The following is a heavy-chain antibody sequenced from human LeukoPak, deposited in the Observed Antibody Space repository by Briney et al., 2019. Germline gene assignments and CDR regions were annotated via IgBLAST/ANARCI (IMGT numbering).Heavy chain of an antibody. J-gene: IGHJ4*02. V-gene: IGHV4-34*01. Sequence: SETLSLTCAVYGGSFSGYYWSWIRQPPGKGLEWIGEINHSGSTNYNPSLKSRVTISVDTSKNQFSLKPSSVTAADTAVYYCASLDSSYYYDSSGYYYQPGYWGQGTLVTVSS. CDR2: INHSGST. CDR1: GGSFSGYY. CDR3: ASLDSSYYYDSSGYYYQPGY. D-gene: IGHD3-22*01.